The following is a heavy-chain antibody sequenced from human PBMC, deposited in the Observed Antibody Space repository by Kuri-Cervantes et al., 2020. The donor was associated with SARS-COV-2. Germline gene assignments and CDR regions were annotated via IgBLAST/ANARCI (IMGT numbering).Heavy chain of an antibody. Sequence: SETLSLTCTVSGGSISTYYWSWIRQPPGKGLEWIGYPYYSGSTNYNPSLKSRVTISLDKSKTQFSLKLSSVTAADTAVYYCARDTGYCGGDCSAFDIWGQGTMVTVSS. CDR3: ARDTGYCGGDCSAFDI. J-gene: IGHJ3*02. V-gene: IGHV4-59*12. D-gene: IGHD2-21*02. CDR2: PYYSGST. CDR1: GGSISTYY.